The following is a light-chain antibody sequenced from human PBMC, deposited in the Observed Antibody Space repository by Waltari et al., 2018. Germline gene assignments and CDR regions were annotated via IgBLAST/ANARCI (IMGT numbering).Light chain of an antibody. Sequence: SALTQPDSVSGSPGQSITISCSGVSSDSGAYNYVSWYRRHPGEAPKVIIYDVSNRPSGVSNRFSGPKSGSTASLTISGLQPEDEAVYYCSSFTSSTTGIFGGGTKLTVL. CDR3: SSFTSSTTGI. CDR2: DVS. J-gene: IGLJ2*01. CDR1: SSDSGAYNY. V-gene: IGLV2-14*03.